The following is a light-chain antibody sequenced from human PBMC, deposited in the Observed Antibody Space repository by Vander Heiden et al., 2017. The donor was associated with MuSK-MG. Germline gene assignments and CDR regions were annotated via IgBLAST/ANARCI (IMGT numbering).Light chain of an antibody. Sequence: DIQMTQSPSSLSASVGDRVTITCRASQGISNYLAWYQQKPGKVPKLLIYAASTLQSGVPSRFSGSGYGTDFTLTISSRQPEDVATYYCQKYNSAPPFTFGHGTKVXIK. CDR1: QGISNY. CDR3: QKYNSAPPFT. V-gene: IGKV1-27*01. CDR2: AAS. J-gene: IGKJ3*01.